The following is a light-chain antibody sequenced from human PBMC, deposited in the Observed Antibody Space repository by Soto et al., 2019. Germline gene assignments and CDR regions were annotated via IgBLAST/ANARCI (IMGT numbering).Light chain of an antibody. CDR2: GAP. CDR1: QSVNGSY. V-gene: IGKV3-20*01. Sequence: EIVLTQSPGTLSLSPGERATLSCRASQSVNGSYLAWYQQRPGQAPRLLINGAPSRATGIPDRFSGSGSGTDFTLTISGLEPEDFAVYYCQQYGSSPRTFGQGTKVDIK. CDR3: QQYGSSPRT. J-gene: IGKJ1*01.